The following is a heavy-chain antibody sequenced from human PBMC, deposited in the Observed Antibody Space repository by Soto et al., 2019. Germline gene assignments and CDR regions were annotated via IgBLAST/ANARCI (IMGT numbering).Heavy chain of an antibody. CDR3: ARPAYCSGGEDFDY. CDR1: GFSLSTSGMC. CDR2: IDWDDDK. D-gene: IGHD2-15*01. J-gene: IGHJ4*02. V-gene: IGHV2-70*01. Sequence: SRPTLVNPTQTLTLTCTFSGFSLSTSGMCVSWIRQPPGKALEWLALIDWDDDKYYSTSLKTRLTISKDTSKNQVVLTMTNMDPVDTATYYCARPAYCSGGEDFDYWGQGNLVTVSS.